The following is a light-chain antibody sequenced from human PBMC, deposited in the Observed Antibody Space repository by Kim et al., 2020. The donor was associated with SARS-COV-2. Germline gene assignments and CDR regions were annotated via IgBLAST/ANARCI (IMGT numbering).Light chain of an antibody. CDR2: RNN. CDR1: TNNVGNRG. CDR3: STWDSSLSAVV. J-gene: IGLJ2*01. V-gene: IGLV10-54*01. Sequence: QTATPTCPGNTNNVGNRGAAWLQQHQGHPPTLLSYRNNNRPSGISERFSASRSGNTASLTIIGLQPEDEADYFCSTWDSSLSAVVFGGGTKLTVL.